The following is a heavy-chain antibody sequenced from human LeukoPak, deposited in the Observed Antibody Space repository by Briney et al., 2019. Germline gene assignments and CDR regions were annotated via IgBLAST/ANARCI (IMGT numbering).Heavy chain of an antibody. Sequence: ATVKISCKVSGYTFTDYYMHWVQQAPGKGLEWMGLVDPEDGETIYAEKFQGRVTITADTSTDTAYMELSSLRSKDTAVYYCATDLYYDSSGYYRTKNMDVWGKGTTVTVSS. CDR2: VDPEDGET. CDR3: ATDLYYDSSGYYRTKNMDV. CDR1: GYTFTDYY. V-gene: IGHV1-69-2*01. J-gene: IGHJ6*03. D-gene: IGHD3-22*01.